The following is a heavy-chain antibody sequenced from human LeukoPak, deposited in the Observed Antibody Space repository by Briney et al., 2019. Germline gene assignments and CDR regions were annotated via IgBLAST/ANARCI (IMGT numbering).Heavy chain of an antibody. Sequence: GESLKISCKGSGYSFTSYWIGWVRQMPGKGLEWMGIIYPGDSDTRYSPSFQGQVTISADKSISTAYLQWSSLKASDTAMYYCARQAAVAGHAFDIWGQGTMVTVSS. V-gene: IGHV5-51*01. CDR1: GYSFTSYW. J-gene: IGHJ3*02. CDR2: IYPGDSDT. D-gene: IGHD6-19*01. CDR3: ARQAAVAGHAFDI.